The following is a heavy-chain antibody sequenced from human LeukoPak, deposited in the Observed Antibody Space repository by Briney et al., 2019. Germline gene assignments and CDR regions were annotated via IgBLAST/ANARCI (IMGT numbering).Heavy chain of an antibody. D-gene: IGHD3-16*01. CDR1: GGSISSYY. CDR3: ARRGLRGGIYYFDY. V-gene: IGHV4-59*08. CDR2: IYYSGST. Sequence: PSETLSLTCTVSGGSISSYYWSWIRQPPGKGLEWIGYIYYSGSTNYNPSLKSRVTISVDTSKNQFSLKLSSVTAADTAVYYCARRGLRGGIYYFDYWGQGTLVTVSS. J-gene: IGHJ4*02.